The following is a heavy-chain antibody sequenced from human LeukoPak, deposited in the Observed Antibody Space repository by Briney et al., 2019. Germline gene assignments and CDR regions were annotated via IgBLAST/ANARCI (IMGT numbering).Heavy chain of an antibody. CDR2: IKPDGSEE. CDR3: ARGYEGSFDY. CDR1: GFTFSSYW. J-gene: IGHJ4*02. D-gene: IGHD3-10*01. V-gene: IGHV3-7*01. Sequence: PGGSLRLSCAASGFTFSSYWMSWVRQAPGKGLERVATIKPDGSEEYYVDSVKGRLTISRDSTKNSLYLQMNSLRVEDTAVYYCARGYEGSFDYWGQGTLVTVSS.